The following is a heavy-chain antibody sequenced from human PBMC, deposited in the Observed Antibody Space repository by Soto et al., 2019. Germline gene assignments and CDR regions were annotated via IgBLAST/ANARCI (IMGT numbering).Heavy chain of an antibody. Sequence: GGSLRLSCAASGFTFSSYGMHWVRQAPGKGLEWVAVISYDGSNKYYADSVKGRFTISRDNSKNTLYLQMNSLRAEDTAVYYCAKDIVDGEMATMFDYWGQGTLVTVSS. V-gene: IGHV3-30*18. D-gene: IGHD5-12*01. CDR3: AKDIVDGEMATMFDY. J-gene: IGHJ4*02. CDR2: ISYDGSNK. CDR1: GFTFSSYG.